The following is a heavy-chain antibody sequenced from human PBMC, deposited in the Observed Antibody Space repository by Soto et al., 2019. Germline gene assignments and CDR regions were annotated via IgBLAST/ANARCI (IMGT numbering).Heavy chain of an antibody. D-gene: IGHD3-10*01. CDR2: INPSSGST. Sequence: ASVKVSCKASGYTFTSYYMHWVRQAPGQGLEWMGIINPSSGSTSYAQKFQGRVTMTRDTSTSTVYMELSSLRSEDTAVYYCARVGELFYYYYGMDVWGQGTTVTVSS. V-gene: IGHV1-46*01. CDR3: ARVGELFYYYYGMDV. CDR1: GYTFTSYY. J-gene: IGHJ6*02.